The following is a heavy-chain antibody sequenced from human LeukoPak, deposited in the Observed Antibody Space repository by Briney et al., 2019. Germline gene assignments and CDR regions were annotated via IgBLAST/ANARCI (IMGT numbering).Heavy chain of an antibody. CDR1: GFTFSSYG. Sequence: GGSLRLSCAASGFTFSSYGMPWVRQAPGKGLEWVAVIWYDGSNKYYADSVKGRFTISRDNSKNTLYLQMNSLRAEDTAVYYCARDFGGSYAVDYWGQGTLVTVSS. J-gene: IGHJ4*02. CDR3: ARDFGGSYAVDY. V-gene: IGHV3-33*01. D-gene: IGHD1-26*01. CDR2: IWYDGSNK.